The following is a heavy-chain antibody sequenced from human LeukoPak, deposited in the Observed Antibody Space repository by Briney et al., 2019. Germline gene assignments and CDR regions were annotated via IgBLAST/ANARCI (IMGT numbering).Heavy chain of an antibody. CDR3: ARDGEYYDSSGSYFDY. CDR2: LNPSSGST. V-gene: IGHV1-46*01. J-gene: IGHJ4*02. D-gene: IGHD3-22*01. CDR1: GYTFTTYY. Sequence: ASVKVSCKASGYTFTTYYMHWVRQAPGQGLEWMGILNPSSGSTSYAQKFQDRVTMTRDTSTSTFYMELRSLKSEDTAVYYCARDGEYYDSSGSYFDYWGQGILVTVSS.